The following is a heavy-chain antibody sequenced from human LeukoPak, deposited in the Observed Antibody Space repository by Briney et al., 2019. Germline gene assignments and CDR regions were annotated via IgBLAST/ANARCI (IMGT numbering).Heavy chain of an antibody. CDR1: GGTFSSYA. V-gene: IGHV1-69*04. Sequence: ASVKVSCKASGGTFSSYAISWVRQAPGQGLEWMGRIIPILGIANYAQKFQGRVTITADKSTSIAYMELSSLRSEDTAVYDCARRGSGSYSDWGQGTLVTVSS. J-gene: IGHJ4*02. D-gene: IGHD3-10*01. CDR3: ARRGSGSYSD. CDR2: IIPILGIA.